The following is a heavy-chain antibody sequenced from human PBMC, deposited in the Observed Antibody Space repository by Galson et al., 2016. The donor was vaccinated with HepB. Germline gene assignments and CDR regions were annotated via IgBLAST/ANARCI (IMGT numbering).Heavy chain of an antibody. Sequence: SETLSLTCTVSVGSVSSDSYDWSWIRQPPGKELEWIGYIFSSGSTSYNPSLKGRITISVDTSKNQFSLRLTSVTTADTAVYFCARVAGASDYFDTWGQGTMFTVSS. V-gene: IGHV4-61*01. D-gene: IGHD2-15*01. CDR3: ARVAGASDYFDT. CDR2: IFSSGST. J-gene: IGHJ3*02. CDR1: VGSVSSDSYD.